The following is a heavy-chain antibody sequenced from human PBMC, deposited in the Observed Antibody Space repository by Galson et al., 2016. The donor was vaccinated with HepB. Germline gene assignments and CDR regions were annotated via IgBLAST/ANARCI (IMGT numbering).Heavy chain of an antibody. CDR2: INAGNGNT. Sequence: SVKVSCKASGYTFTSYEMHWVRQAPGQRLEWMGWINAGNGNTKHSQKFQGRVTFTGDTSASTGYMELSSLRSEDTAVYYCARGISSSWGHLYYYYMDVWGKGTTVTASS. D-gene: IGHD6-13*01. J-gene: IGHJ6*03. CDR1: GYTFTSYE. CDR3: ARGISSSWGHLYYYYMDV. V-gene: IGHV1-3*01.